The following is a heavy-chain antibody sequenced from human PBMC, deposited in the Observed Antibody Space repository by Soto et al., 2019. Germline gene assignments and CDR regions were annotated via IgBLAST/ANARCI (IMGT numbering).Heavy chain of an antibody. V-gene: IGHV1-69*13. Sequence: SVKVSCKASGGTFSSYAISWVRQAPGQGLEWMGGIIPIFGTANYAQKFQGRVTITADESTSTAYMELSSLRSEDTAVYYCARGRSMAAVLTGFDPWGQGTLVTVSS. CDR1: GGTFSSYA. CDR2: IIPIFGTA. J-gene: IGHJ5*02. CDR3: ARGRSMAAVLTGFDP. D-gene: IGHD6-13*01.